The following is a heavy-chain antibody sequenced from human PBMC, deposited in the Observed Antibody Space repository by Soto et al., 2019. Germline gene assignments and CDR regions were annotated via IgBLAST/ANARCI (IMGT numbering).Heavy chain of an antibody. CDR1: GGSISSGDYY. Sequence: PSETLSLTCTVSGGSISSGDYYWSWIRQPPGKGLEWIGYIYYSGSTCYNPSLKSRVTIAVDTSKNQFSLNLSSMTATDTAVYYCARRGDWGSDEFDYWGQGTLVTVSS. V-gene: IGHV4-30-4*01. D-gene: IGHD7-27*01. CDR3: ARRGDWGSDEFDY. CDR2: IYYSGST. J-gene: IGHJ4*02.